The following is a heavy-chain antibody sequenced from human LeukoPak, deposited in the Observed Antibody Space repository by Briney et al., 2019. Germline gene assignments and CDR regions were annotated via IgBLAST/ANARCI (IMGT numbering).Heavy chain of an antibody. D-gene: IGHD1-1*01. J-gene: IGHJ4*02. CDR2: ISHSGST. Sequence: PSETLSLTCAVSGGSISSSNWWSWVRQPPGKGLEWIGEISHSGSTNYNPSLESRVTISVDTSNNQYSLKLSSVTAADTAVYFCARVPGTTPFDYWGQGTLVTVSS. CDR1: GGSISSSNW. CDR3: ARVPGTTPFDY. V-gene: IGHV4-4*02.